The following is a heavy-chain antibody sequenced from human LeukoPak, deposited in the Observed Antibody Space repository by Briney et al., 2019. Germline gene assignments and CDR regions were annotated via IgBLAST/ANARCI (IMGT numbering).Heavy chain of an antibody. CDR2: ISVSTGNT. CDR1: GYTFTSDG. J-gene: IGHJ4*02. D-gene: IGHD2-2*02. Sequence: ASVKVSCKASGYTFTSDGISWVRQAPGQGLEWTGWISVSTGNTNYAQKLQGRVTMTTDTSTSTAYMELRSLRSDDTAVYYCARDPDSYTTSVFDYWGQGTLVTVSS. V-gene: IGHV1-18*01. CDR3: ARDPDSYTTSVFDY.